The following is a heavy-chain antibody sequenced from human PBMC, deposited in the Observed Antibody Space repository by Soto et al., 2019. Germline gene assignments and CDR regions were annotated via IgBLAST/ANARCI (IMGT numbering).Heavy chain of an antibody. CDR2: ISGGGGDR. Sequence: VQLLESGGGLVQPGGSLGLSCVASGFPFSSYAMSWVRQTPEKGLEWVSAISGGGGDRYYADSVKGRFTSSRDNSRNTLYLHMNSLRAEDSAVYYCARSLFMAAVDIEHFDSWGRGTLVTVSS. CDR1: GFPFSSYA. V-gene: IGHV3-23*01. J-gene: IGHJ4*02. D-gene: IGHD6-13*01. CDR3: ARSLFMAAVDIEHFDS.